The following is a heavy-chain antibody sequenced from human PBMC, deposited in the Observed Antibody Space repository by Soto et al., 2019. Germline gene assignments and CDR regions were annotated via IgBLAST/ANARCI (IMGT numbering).Heavy chain of an antibody. D-gene: IGHD2-15*01. Sequence: QVQLVQSGAEVKKPGASVKVSCKASGYTFTSYAMHLVRQAPGQRLEWMGWINAGNGNTKYSQKFQGRVTITRDTSGSTAYMELSSLRSEDTAVYYCARVLKLEGYCSGGSCYGMDVWGQGTTVTVSS. CDR2: INAGNGNT. CDR3: ARVLKLEGYCSGGSCYGMDV. J-gene: IGHJ6*02. CDR1: GYTFTSYA. V-gene: IGHV1-3*01.